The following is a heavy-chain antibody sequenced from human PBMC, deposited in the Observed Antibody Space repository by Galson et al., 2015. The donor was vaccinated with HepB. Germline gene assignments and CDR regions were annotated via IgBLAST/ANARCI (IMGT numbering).Heavy chain of an antibody. D-gene: IGHD3-3*01. CDR3: ARINYDFWSRGNNWYFDL. J-gene: IGHJ2*01. V-gene: IGHV2-70*01. CDR2: IDWDDDK. CDR1: GFSLSTSGMC. Sequence: PALVKPTQTLTLTCTFSGFSLSTSGMCVSWIRQPPGKALEWLALIDWDDDKYYSTSLKTRLTISKDTSKNQVVLTMTNMDPVDTATYYCARINYDFWSRGNNWYFDLWGHGTLVTVSS.